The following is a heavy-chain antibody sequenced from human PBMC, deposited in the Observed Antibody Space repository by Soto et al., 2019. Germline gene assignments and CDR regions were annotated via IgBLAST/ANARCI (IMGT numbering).Heavy chain of an antibody. D-gene: IGHD1-7*01. J-gene: IGHJ6*03. V-gene: IGHV6-1*01. CDR1: GDSVSSNSAA. CDR3: AGTTSQLYYYMDV. Sequence: SQTLSLTCAISGDSVSSNSAAWNWIRLSPSRGLEWLARTYYRSRWYNDYAVSVRSRITVNPDTSKNQFSLQLTSVTPEDTAVFCCAGTTSQLYYYMDVWGKGTTVTVSS. CDR2: TYYRSRWYN.